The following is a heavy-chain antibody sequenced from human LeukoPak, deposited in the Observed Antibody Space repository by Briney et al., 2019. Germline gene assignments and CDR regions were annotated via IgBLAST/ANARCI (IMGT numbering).Heavy chain of an antibody. CDR3: ARDSSSVPEY. CDR1: GFSLSDHW. CDR2: IKYDGSYT. Sequence: GGSLRLSCAASGFSLSDHWMYWVRQGRGKGLVWLSRIKYDGSYTSYADSVKGRFTVSRDNAKNTLYLQMNSLRAEDTAVYYCARDSSSVPEYWGQGTPVTVSS. J-gene: IGHJ4*02. D-gene: IGHD2-2*01. V-gene: IGHV3-74*01.